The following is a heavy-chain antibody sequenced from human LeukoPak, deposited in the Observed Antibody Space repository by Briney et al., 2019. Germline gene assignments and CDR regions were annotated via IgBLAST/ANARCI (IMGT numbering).Heavy chain of an antibody. V-gene: IGHV3-7*04. D-gene: IGHD3-16*02. CDR1: GFTFSIYW. CDR3: ARVSKQSLDV. J-gene: IGHJ6*02. Sequence: GGSLRLSCAASGFTFSIYWMTWVRKAPGKGLEWVANIKEDGGVKYYVDSVKGRFTISRDNAKKSLYLQMNNLRGEDTALYFCARVSKQSLDVWGQGTTVTVSS. CDR2: IKEDGGVK.